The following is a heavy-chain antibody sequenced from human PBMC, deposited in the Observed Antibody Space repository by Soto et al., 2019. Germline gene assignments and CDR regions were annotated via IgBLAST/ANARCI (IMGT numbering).Heavy chain of an antibody. CDR3: ARDPSPIVPPIIPNFDY. J-gene: IGHJ4*02. D-gene: IGHD5-12*01. V-gene: IGHV1-46*03. CDR1: GYTFTSYY. Sequence: GASVKVSCKASGYTFTSYYMHWVRQAPGQGLEWMGIINPSGGSTSYAQKFQGRVTMTRDTSTSTVYMELSSLRSEDTAVYYCARDPSPIVPPIIPNFDYCGQGTLVTVSS. CDR2: INPSGGST.